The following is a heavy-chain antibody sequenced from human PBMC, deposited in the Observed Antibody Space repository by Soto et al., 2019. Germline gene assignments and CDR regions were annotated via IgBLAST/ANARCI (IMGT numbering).Heavy chain of an antibody. Sequence: EVQLVESGGGLIQPGGSLRLSCAASGFTVSSNYMSWVRQAPGKGLEWVSVIYSGGSIYYADSVKGRFTISRDNSKNTLYLQMNSLRAEDTAVYYCARAGYSSSWYYYGMDVWGQGTTVTVSS. CDR3: ARAGYSSSWYYYGMDV. CDR1: GFTVSSNY. J-gene: IGHJ6*02. V-gene: IGHV3-53*01. CDR2: IYSGGSI. D-gene: IGHD6-13*01.